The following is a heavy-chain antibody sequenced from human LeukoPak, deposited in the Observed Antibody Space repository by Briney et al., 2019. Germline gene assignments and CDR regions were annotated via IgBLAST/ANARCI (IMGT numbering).Heavy chain of an antibody. CDR1: GGSISSSSHY. V-gene: IGHV4-39*07. CDR2: MYYRGST. Sequence: SETLSLTCTVSGGSISSSSHYWGWIRQPPGKGLEWIGSMYYRGSTYHNPSLKSRVTISVDTSKNQFSLKLSSVTAADTAVYYCARALRYFDWSGPPGYYMDVWGKGTTVTISS. D-gene: IGHD3-9*01. CDR3: ARALRYFDWSGPPGYYMDV. J-gene: IGHJ6*03.